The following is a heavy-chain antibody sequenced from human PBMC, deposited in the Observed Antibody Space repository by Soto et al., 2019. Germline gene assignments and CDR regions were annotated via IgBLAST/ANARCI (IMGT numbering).Heavy chain of an antibody. CDR1: GFTFIGHY. D-gene: IGHD7-27*01. CDR3: AGSRTGALDY. CDR2: INPNSGGGT. Sequence: ASVKVSCKASGFTFIGHYIHWVRQAPGQGLEWVGWINPNSGGGTVYAQKFQGRVTMTADTSTSIASMDLTSLRGDDTAVYHCAGSRTGALDYWGPGALVTVSS. J-gene: IGHJ4*02. V-gene: IGHV1-2*02.